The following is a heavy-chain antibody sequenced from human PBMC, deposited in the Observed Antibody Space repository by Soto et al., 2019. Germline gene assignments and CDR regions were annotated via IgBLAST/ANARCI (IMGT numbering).Heavy chain of an antibody. CDR2: ISAYNGNT. CDR3: ARDGAGGLIDY. D-gene: IGHD1-26*01. Sequence: QVQLVQSGAEVKKPGASVKVSCKASGYTFTSYAISWVRQAPGQGLEWMGWISAYNGNTNYAHNFQGRVTMTTDTSTTTAYMELRSLRSEDTAVYYCARDGAGGLIDYWGQGTLVTVSS. J-gene: IGHJ4*02. V-gene: IGHV1-18*01. CDR1: GYTFTSYA.